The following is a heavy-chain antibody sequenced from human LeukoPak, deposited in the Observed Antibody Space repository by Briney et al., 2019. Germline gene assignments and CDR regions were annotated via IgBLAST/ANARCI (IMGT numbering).Heavy chain of an antibody. Sequence: PSETLSLTCTVSGGSISSSSYYWGWIRQPPGKGLEWIGSIYYSGSTYYNPSLKSRVTISVDTSKNQFSLKLSSVTAADTAVYYCARGSGQWPDAFDIWGQGTMVTVSS. V-gene: IGHV4-39*07. CDR2: IYYSGST. D-gene: IGHD6-19*01. J-gene: IGHJ3*02. CDR3: ARGSGQWPDAFDI. CDR1: GGSISSSSYY.